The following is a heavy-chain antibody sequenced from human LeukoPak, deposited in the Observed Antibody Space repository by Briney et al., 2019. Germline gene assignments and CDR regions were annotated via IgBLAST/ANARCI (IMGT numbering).Heavy chain of an antibody. CDR3: ARRIAAAAAPYYFDY. J-gene: IGHJ4*02. CDR1: GFAFASYD. Sequence: GGSLRLSCAASGFAFASYDMHWVRQAPGKGLEWVALIWYDGSNTYYTDSVKGRFTISRDNSKNTLYLQMNSLRAEDTAVYYCARRIAAAAAPYYFDYWGQGTLVTVSS. CDR2: IWYDGSNT. V-gene: IGHV3-33*01. D-gene: IGHD6-13*01.